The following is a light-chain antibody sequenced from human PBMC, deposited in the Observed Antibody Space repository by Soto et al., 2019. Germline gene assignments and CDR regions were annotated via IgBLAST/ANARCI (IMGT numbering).Light chain of an antibody. CDR2: DVS. CDR1: SSDFGYYNY. V-gene: IGLV2-14*01. J-gene: IGLJ2*01. Sequence: QPASVSGSPGQSITISCTGTSSDFGYYNYVSWYQQHPGKAPKLMIYDVSHRPSGVSNRFSGSKSGNTASLTISGLQAEDEADYYCTSYSSNTTPVVFGGGTKLTVL. CDR3: TSYSSNTTPVV.